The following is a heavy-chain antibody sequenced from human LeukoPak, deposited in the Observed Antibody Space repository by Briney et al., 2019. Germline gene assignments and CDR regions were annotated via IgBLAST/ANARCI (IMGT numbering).Heavy chain of an antibody. Sequence: SVKVSCKASGGTFSSYAISWVRQAPGQGLEWMGGIIPIFGTANYAQKFQGRVTITADESTSTAYMELSSLRSDDTAVYYCARDLRETYYDSSGYYHVPDYWGQGTLVTVSS. V-gene: IGHV1-69*13. J-gene: IGHJ4*02. CDR1: GGTFSSYA. CDR2: IIPIFGTA. CDR3: ARDLRETYYDSSGYYHVPDY. D-gene: IGHD3-22*01.